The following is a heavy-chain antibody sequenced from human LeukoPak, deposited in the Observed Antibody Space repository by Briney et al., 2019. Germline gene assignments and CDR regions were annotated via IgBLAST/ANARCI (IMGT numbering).Heavy chain of an antibody. Sequence: PGGSLRLSCAASGFTFSYYGMHWFRQAPGKGLEWVAFIRFDGSNKYYADSLKGRLTISRDNSKNTLYLQMNSLKPEDTAVYYCANSDYWGQGTLVTVSS. J-gene: IGHJ4*02. CDR2: IRFDGSNK. V-gene: IGHV3-30*02. CDR1: GFTFSYYG. CDR3: ANSDY.